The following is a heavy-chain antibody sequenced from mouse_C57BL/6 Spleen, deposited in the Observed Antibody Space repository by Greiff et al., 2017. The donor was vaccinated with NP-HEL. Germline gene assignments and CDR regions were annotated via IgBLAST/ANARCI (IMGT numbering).Heavy chain of an antibody. J-gene: IGHJ4*01. D-gene: IGHD1-1*01. CDR2: IWSDGST. Sequence: VKLVESGPGLVAPSQSLSITCTVSGFSLTSYGVHWVRQPPGKGLEWLVVIWSDGSTTYNSALKSRLSISKDNSKSQVFLKMNSLQTDDTAMYYCARHGSTVVATYAMDYWGQGTSVTVSS. V-gene: IGHV2-6-1*01. CDR3: ARHGSTVVATYAMDY. CDR1: GFSLTSYG.